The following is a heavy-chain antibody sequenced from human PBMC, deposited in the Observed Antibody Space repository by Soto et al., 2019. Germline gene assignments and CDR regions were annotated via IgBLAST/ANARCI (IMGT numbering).Heavy chain of an antibody. D-gene: IGHD2-8*02. V-gene: IGHV5-51*01. CDR1: GYSFSNFW. CDR2: IYPDDSDT. CDR3: ASSVLVTSTMNYFDL. Sequence: ESLRISCQASGYSFSNFWIALVRQMPGEGLEWLGIIYPDDSDTRYSPSFLGQVTISADKSIKTTYLRWSSLKASDTAIYFCASSVLVTSTMNYFDLWGQGTLVTVSS. J-gene: IGHJ4*02.